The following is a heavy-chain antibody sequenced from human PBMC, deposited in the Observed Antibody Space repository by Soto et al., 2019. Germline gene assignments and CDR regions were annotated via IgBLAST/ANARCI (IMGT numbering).Heavy chain of an antibody. CDR2: ISYDGSNK. CDR3: AKDTGYCSGGSCESGWFDP. D-gene: IGHD2-15*01. CDR1: GFTFSSYG. Sequence: QVQLVESGGGVVQPGRSLRLSCAASGFTFSSYGMHWVRQAPGKGLEWVAVISYDGSNKYYADSVKGRFTISRDNSKNTLYLQMNSLRAEDTAVYYCAKDTGYCSGGSCESGWFDPCGQGTLVTVSS. V-gene: IGHV3-30*18. J-gene: IGHJ5*02.